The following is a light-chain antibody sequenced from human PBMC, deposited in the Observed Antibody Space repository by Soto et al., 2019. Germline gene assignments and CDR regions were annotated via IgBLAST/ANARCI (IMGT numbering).Light chain of an antibody. CDR1: SSDVGSYNL. CDR2: EGS. J-gene: IGLJ1*01. CDR3: CSSAGSSTLV. V-gene: IGLV2-23*01. Sequence: QSVLTQPASVSGSPGQSITISCTGTSSDVGSYNLVSWYQQHPGKAPKLMIYEGSKRPSGVSNRFSGSKSGNTASLTISGLQAEDEADYYCCSSAGSSTLVLGTGTKV.